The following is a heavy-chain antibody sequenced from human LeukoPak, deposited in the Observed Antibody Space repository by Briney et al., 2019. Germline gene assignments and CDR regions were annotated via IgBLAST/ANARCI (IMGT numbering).Heavy chain of an antibody. CDR3: ARGQPEEQWLVVGNWFDP. CDR2: IYYSGST. D-gene: IGHD6-19*01. Sequence: SETLSLTCTVSGGSISSYYWSWIRQRPGKGLEWIGYIYYSGSTNYNPSLKSRVTISVDTSKNQFSLKLSSVTAADTAVYYCARGQPEEQWLVVGNWFDPWGQGTLVTVSS. V-gene: IGHV4-59*01. J-gene: IGHJ5*02. CDR1: GGSISSYY.